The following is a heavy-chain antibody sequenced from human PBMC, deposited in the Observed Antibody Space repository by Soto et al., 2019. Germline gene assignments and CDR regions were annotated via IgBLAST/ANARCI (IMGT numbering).Heavy chain of an antibody. CDR3: ARDTGINTFDY. D-gene: IGHD1-1*01. CDR1: GYTFTSYY. V-gene: IGHV1-46*01. Sequence: QVQVVQSGAEVKKPGASVKVSCEASGYTFTSYYMHWVRQAPGQGPEWMGTINPSGGSTSYAQKFQGRVTMTRDTSTSTVYMEVSSLRSEDTAVYYCARDTGINTFDYWGQGTLVTVSS. J-gene: IGHJ4*02. CDR2: INPSGGST.